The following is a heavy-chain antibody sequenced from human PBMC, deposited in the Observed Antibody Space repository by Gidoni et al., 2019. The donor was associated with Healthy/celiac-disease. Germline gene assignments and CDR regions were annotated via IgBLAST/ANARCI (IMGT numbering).Heavy chain of an antibody. Sequence: QLQLQESGPGLVKPSEPLSLTCTVSGGSISSSSYYWGWIRQPPGKGLEWIGSIYYSGSTYYNPSLKSRVTISVDTSKNQFSLKLSSVTAADTAVYYCARPSRPNWFDPWGQGTLVTVSS. CDR3: ARPSRPNWFDP. V-gene: IGHV4-39*01. J-gene: IGHJ5*02. CDR1: GGSISSSSYY. CDR2: IYYSGST.